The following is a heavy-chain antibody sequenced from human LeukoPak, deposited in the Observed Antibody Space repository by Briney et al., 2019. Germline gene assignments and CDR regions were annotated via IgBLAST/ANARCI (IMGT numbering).Heavy chain of an antibody. CDR1: GFTVSSNY. D-gene: IGHD3-10*01. CDR3: AREGRFGELFDYYYGMDV. Sequence: PGGSLRLSCAASGFTVSSNYMSWVRQAPGKGLEWVSVIYSGGSTYYADSVKGRFTISRDNSKNTLYLQMKSLRAEDTAVYYCAREGRFGELFDYYYGMDVWGQGTTVTVSS. V-gene: IGHV3-66*01. CDR2: IYSGGST. J-gene: IGHJ6*02.